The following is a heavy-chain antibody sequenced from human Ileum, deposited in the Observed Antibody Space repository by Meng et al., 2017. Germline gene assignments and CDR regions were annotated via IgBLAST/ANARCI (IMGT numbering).Heavy chain of an antibody. CDR3: ARGHYDKYFDS. V-gene: IGHV4-61*01. J-gene: IGHJ4*02. CDR1: GGSVNTGSYY. Sequence: VQLRWSGPGLGGPSETLAISCTISGGSVNTGSYYWSWIRQPPGKGLEWIGYMYFSGSTKYNASLKSRVSISVDTSKKQFSLNLTSVTAADTAVYYCARGHYDKYFDSWGQGTLVTVSS. CDR2: MYFSGST. D-gene: IGHD3-22*01.